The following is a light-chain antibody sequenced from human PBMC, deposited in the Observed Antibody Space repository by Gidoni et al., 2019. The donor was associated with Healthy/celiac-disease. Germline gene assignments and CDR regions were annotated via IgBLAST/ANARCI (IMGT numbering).Light chain of an antibody. J-gene: IGKJ2*01. V-gene: IGKV1-8*01. CDR3: QQYYSYPYT. Sequence: ASRMTQSPSSLSASTGDRVTITCRASQGISSYLAWYQHKPGKAPKLLIYAASTLQSGVPSRFSGSLSGTDFTLTISCLQSEDFATYYSQQYYSYPYTFGQWTKLEIK. CDR1: QGISSY. CDR2: AAS.